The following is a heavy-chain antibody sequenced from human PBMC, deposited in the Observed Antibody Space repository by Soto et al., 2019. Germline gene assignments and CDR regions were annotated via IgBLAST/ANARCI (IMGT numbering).Heavy chain of an antibody. Sequence: GGSLRLSCAASGFTVSANYMTWVRRAPGKGLEWVSVIYSGGTTYYADSVRGRFTISRDNSKNMLSLQMNRLRAEDTAIYYCVRVAPDYDGSGFFDHWGQGTLVTVSS. J-gene: IGHJ4*02. D-gene: IGHD3-22*01. CDR2: IYSGGTT. CDR1: GFTVSANY. CDR3: VRVAPDYDGSGFFDH. V-gene: IGHV3-53*01.